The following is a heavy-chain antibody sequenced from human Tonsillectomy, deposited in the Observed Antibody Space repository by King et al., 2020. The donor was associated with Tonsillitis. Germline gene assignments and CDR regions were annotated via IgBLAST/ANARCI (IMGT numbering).Heavy chain of an antibody. CDR3: ARDPEDIARYYHYYYMDV. CDR1: GFTFSSYA. D-gene: IGHD1-14*01. CDR2: MSYDGSNQ. Sequence: VKLVESGGGVVQPGRSLRLSCAASGFTFSSYAMHWVRQAPGKGLEWVALMSYDGSNQYYADSVKGRFTISRDNSKNTLYLQLNSLRAEDTAVYYCARDPEDIARYYHYYYMDVWGKGTTVTVSS. V-gene: IGHV3-30-3*01. J-gene: IGHJ6*03.